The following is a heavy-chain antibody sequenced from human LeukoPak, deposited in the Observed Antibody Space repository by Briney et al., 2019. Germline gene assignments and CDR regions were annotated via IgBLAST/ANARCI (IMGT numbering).Heavy chain of an antibody. V-gene: IGHV3-23*01. CDR2: ISGSGGGT. J-gene: IGHJ1*01. CDR1: GMNSVMFA. Sequence: GGSLRLSCVASGMNSVMFAMSWVRQTPGKGLEWLAHISGSGGGTYYADSVKGRFTVSRDNSRNSVYVQLNNLTVADTAVYYCAKGPNGGSWPLWGQGTLITVSS. CDR3: AKGPNGGSWPL. D-gene: IGHD2-8*01.